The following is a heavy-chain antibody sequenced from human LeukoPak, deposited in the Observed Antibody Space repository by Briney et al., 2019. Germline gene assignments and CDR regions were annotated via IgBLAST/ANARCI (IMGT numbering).Heavy chain of an antibody. V-gene: IGHV4-39*07. CDR3: ARVTSGYSGYDSSLPDY. CDR1: GGSISSSSYY. D-gene: IGHD5-12*01. Sequence: SETLSLTCTVSGGSISSSSYYWGWIRQPPGKGLEWIGSIYYSGSTYYNPSLKSRVTISVDTSKNQFSLKLSSVTAADTAVYYCARVTSGYSGYDSSLPDYWGQGTLVTVSS. CDR2: IYYSGST. J-gene: IGHJ4*02.